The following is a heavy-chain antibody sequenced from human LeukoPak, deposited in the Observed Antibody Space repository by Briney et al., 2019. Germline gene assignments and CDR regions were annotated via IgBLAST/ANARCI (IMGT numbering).Heavy chain of an antibody. D-gene: IGHD3-10*01. Sequence: SETLSLTCTVSGGSISSYYWSWIRQPPGKGLEWIGYIYYGGSTNYNPSLKSRVTISVDTSKNQFSLKLSSVTAADTAVYYCARGVRRMVRGVITYYFDYWGQGTLVTVSS. CDR2: IYYGGST. CDR1: GGSISSYY. J-gene: IGHJ4*02. CDR3: ARGVRRMVRGVITYYFDY. V-gene: IGHV4-59*08.